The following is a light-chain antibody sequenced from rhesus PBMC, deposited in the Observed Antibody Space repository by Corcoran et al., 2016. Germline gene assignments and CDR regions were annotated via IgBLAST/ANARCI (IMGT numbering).Light chain of an antibody. V-gene: IGKV1-43*01. CDR3: LQYNSNPLT. J-gene: IGKJ4*01. CDR2: AAS. Sequence: DIQMTQSPSSLSASVGDRVTITCRASQGISTYLNWYQQKPGKAPKCLIYAASSLESGVPSRFSGSGSGTDFTLTISSLQPEDFATYYCLQYNSNPLTFGGGTKVEIK. CDR1: QGISTY.